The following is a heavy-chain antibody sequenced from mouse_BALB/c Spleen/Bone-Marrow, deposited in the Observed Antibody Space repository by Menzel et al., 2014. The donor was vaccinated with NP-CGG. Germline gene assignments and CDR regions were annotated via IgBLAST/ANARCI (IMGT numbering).Heavy chain of an antibody. V-gene: IGHV14-3*02. J-gene: IGHJ4*01. CDR3: XXYXIVYDYDEAMDY. CDR1: GFNIKDTY. CDR2: IDPANGDT. Sequence: EVQLVESGAEFVKPGASVKLSCTASGFNIKDTYMHWVKQRPEQGLEWIGRIDPANGDTKYDPKFQGKATITADTSSNTAYLQLSSLTSEDTAVYYCXXYXIVYDYDEAMDYWGQGTSVTVSS. D-gene: IGHD2-4*01.